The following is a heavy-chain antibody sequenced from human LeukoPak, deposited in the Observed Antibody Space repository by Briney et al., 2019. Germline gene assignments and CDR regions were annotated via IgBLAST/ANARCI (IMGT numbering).Heavy chain of an antibody. CDR3: ARVVRGVHFDY. CDR2: IYWDDDK. CDR1: GFSLSTSGVG. D-gene: IGHD3-10*01. J-gene: IGHJ4*02. V-gene: IGHV2-5*02. Sequence: SGPTLVKPTQTLTLICTFSGFSLSTSGVGVGWIRQPPGKALEWLALIYWDDDKRYSPSLKIRLTITKDTSKNQVVLTMTSMDPVDTATYYCARVVRGVHFDYWGQGTLVTVSS.